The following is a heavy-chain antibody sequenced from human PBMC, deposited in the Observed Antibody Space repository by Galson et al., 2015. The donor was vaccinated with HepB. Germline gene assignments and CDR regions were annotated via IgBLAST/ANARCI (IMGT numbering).Heavy chain of an antibody. D-gene: IGHD3-10*01. V-gene: IGHV1-18*04. CDR1: GYTFTSYG. CDR2: VSAYNGNT. CDR3: AREIGGSGSYYNVVYYYYGMDV. J-gene: IGHJ6*02. Sequence: SVKVSCKASGYTFTSYGISWVRQAPGQGLEWVGWVSAYNGNTNYAQTLQGRVTMTTDTSTTTAYMELRSLRSEDTAVYYCAREIGGSGSYYNVVYYYYGMDVWGRGTTVTVSS.